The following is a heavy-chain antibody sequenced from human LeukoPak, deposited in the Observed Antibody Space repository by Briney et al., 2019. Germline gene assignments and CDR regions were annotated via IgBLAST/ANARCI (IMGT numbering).Heavy chain of an antibody. CDR1: GFTFSSYW. CDR2: IKQDGSEK. V-gene: IGHV3-7*01. Sequence: GGSLRLSCAASGFTFSSYWMSWVRQAPGKGLEWVANIKQDGSEKYYVDSVKGRFTISRDNAKNSLYLQMNSLRAEDTAVYYCARDMPVPMIVVVTDYYYYGMDVWGQGTTVTVSS. J-gene: IGHJ6*02. CDR3: ARDMPVPMIVVVTDYYYYGMDV. D-gene: IGHD3-22*01.